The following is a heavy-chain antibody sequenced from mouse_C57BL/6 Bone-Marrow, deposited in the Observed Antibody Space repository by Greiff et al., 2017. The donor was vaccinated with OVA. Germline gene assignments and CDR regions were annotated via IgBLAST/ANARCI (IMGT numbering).Heavy chain of an antibody. Sequence: VKLMESGAELVKPGASVKISCKASGYTFTDYYINWVKQRPGQGLEWIGKTGPGSGSTYYNEKFKGKATLTADKSSSTAYMQLSSLTSEDSAVYFCAFNWAWGQGTTLTVSS. D-gene: IGHD4-1*01. J-gene: IGHJ2*01. CDR3: AFNWA. V-gene: IGHV1-77*01. CDR2: TGPGSGST. CDR1: GYTFTDYY.